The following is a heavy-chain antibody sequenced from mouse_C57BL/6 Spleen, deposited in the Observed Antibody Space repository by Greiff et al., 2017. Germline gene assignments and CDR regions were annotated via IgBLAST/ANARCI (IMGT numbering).Heavy chain of an antibody. J-gene: IGHJ4*01. CDR3: ARREDGNYVYAMDY. V-gene: IGHV1-55*01. D-gene: IGHD2-1*01. CDR2: IYPGSGST. Sequence: QVQLQQPGAELVKPGASVKMSCKASGYTFTSYWITWVKQRPGQGLEWIGDIYPGSGSTNYNEKFKSKAPLPVDTSSSTAYMQLSSLTSEDSAVYYCARREDGNYVYAMDYWGQGTSVTVSS. CDR1: GYTFTSYW.